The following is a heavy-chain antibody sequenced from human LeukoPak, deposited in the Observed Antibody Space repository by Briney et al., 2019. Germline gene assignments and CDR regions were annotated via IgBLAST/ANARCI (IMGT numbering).Heavy chain of an antibody. CDR2: IYYGGTT. D-gene: IGHD5-12*01. V-gene: IGHV4-39*01. J-gene: IGHJ4*02. Sequence: SETLSLTCTVSGGSISSSSDYWGWIRQPPGKGLEWIGSIYYGGTTYYNPSLKSRVTISVDTSKNQFFLKLSSVTAADTAIYYCARHKSGYGYRIFDYWGQGTLVTVSS. CDR1: GGSISSSSDY. CDR3: ARHKSGYGYRIFDY.